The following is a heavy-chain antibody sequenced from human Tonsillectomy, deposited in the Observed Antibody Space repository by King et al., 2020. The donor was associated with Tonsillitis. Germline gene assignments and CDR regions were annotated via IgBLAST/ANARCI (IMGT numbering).Heavy chain of an antibody. D-gene: IGHD2-2*01. Sequence: VQLQESGPGLVKPSETLSLTCTVSGDSVSSSYWSWIRQPPGKGLEWIGFIYYSGTTNSNPSLKSRVTMSIDTSKNQLSLSLSSVTAADTAVYYCARVGSSATSWGWFDPWGQGTLVIVSS. J-gene: IGHJ5*02. CDR1: GDSVSSSY. V-gene: IGHV4-59*02. CDR3: ARVGSSATSWGWFDP. CDR2: IYYSGTT.